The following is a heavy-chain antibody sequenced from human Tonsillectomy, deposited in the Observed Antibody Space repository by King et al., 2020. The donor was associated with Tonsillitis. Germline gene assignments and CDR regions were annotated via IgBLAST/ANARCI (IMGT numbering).Heavy chain of an antibody. Sequence: VQLVESGAEVKKPGASVKVSCKASGYTFTSYYMHWVRQAPGQGLEWMGIINPSGGSTSYAQKFQGRVTMTRDTSTSTIYMELSSLRSEDTVVYYCARGGPGGTFDFWGRGTLVTVSS. CDR2: INPSGGST. V-gene: IGHV1-46*03. CDR3: ARGGPGGTFDF. J-gene: IGHJ2*01. CDR1: GYTFTSYY. D-gene: IGHD3-16*01.